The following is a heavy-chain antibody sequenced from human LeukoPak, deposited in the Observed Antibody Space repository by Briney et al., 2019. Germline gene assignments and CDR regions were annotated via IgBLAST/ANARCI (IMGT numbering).Heavy chain of an antibody. V-gene: IGHV4-61*02. J-gene: IGHJ4*02. CDR2: IYTSGST. CDR1: GGSISSGSYY. CDR3: ARDYTHYDFWSGYGY. D-gene: IGHD3-3*01. Sequence: PSQTLSLTCTVSGGSISSGSYYWSWIRQPAGKGLEWIGRIYTSGSTNYNPSLKSRVTISVDTSKNQFSLKLSSVTAADTAVYYCARDYTHYDFWSGYGYWGQGTLVTVSS.